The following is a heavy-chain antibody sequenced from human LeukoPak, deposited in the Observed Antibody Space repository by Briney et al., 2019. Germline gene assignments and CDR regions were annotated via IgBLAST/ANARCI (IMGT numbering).Heavy chain of an antibody. CDR1: GGSINSYY. V-gene: IGHV4-59*01. CDR3: ARTLVGATNLDGFDI. Sequence: SETLSLTCTVSGGSINSYYWSWIRQPPGRGLEWLGYISYSGSPNNNPSLKSRVTISLHTSKNQFSLKLSSVTAADTAVYYCARTLVGATNLDGFDIWGQGTMVTVSS. J-gene: IGHJ3*02. D-gene: IGHD1-26*01. CDR2: ISYSGSP.